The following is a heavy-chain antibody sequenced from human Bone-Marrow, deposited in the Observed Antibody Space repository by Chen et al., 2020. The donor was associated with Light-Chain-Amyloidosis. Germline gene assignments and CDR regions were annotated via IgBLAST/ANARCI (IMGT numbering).Heavy chain of an antibody. J-gene: IGHJ3*02. Sequence: EVQLVESGGGLLQRGGSLRLSCAASGFAFSSYAMSWVRQAPGTGLAWVSPISGGGGSRYYGDAVKGRLTISRDNSENALFLKMNSLSAEDTAVYYCAKDISYDDILPGYPADAFDIWGQGTMVTVSS. CDR1: GFAFSSYA. CDR2: ISGGGGSR. CDR3: AKDISYDDILPGYPADAFDI. D-gene: IGHD3-9*01. V-gene: IGHV3-23*04.